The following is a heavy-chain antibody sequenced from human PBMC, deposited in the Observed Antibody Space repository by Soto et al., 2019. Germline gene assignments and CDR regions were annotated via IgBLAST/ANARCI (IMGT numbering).Heavy chain of an antibody. CDR1: GGSINSGGYY. D-gene: IGHD2-8*01. CDR2: IYYSGTT. Sequence: SETLSLTCTVSGGSINSGGYYWSWIRQHPGKGLEWVGYIYYSGTTYYSPSLQSRLSISRDTPKNQFSLKLTSVTAADTAMYYCARNGDCTRPGCIVGWFDPWGPGTLVTVSS. CDR3: ARNGDCTRPGCIVGWFDP. V-gene: IGHV4-31*03. J-gene: IGHJ5*02.